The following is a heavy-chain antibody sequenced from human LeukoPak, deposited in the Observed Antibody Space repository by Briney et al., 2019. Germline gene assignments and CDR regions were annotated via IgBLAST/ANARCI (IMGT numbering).Heavy chain of an antibody. J-gene: IGHJ4*02. D-gene: IGHD6-19*01. CDR3: ARIAVAGNPFDY. Sequence: SETLSLTCAVYGGSFSGYYCSWIRQPPGKGLEWIGEINHSGSTNYNPSLKSRVTISVDTSKNQFSLKLSSVTAADTAVYYCARIAVAGNPFDYWGQGTLVTVSS. V-gene: IGHV4-34*01. CDR2: INHSGST. CDR1: GGSFSGYY.